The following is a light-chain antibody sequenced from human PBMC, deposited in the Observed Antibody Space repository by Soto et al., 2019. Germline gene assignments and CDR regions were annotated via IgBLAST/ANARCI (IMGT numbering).Light chain of an antibody. J-gene: IGKJ1*01. CDR2: DAS. Sequence: DIQITQSPPSLAASVGARVTITCRASQSISTYLNWYQQKPGKAPKVLIFDASRLQSGVASRFSGSGSGTDVTLTISSLQSEDSATYYCQQSYSAPWTFGLGTKVQVK. CDR3: QQSYSAPWT. CDR1: QSISTY. V-gene: IGKV1-39*01.